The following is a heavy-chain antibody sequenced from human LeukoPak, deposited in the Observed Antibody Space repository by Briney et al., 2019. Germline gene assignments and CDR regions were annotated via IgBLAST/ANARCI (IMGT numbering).Heavy chain of an antibody. D-gene: IGHD6-19*01. CDR1: GGSISTYY. J-gene: IGHJ4*02. CDR3: ARAPEFSSGWLLDC. CDR2: IHTSGGA. Sequence: SETLSLTCSVSGGSISTYYWSWIRRSAGKGLEWIGRIHTSGGANYNPALKSRVTMSLDTSKNQFSLKVNSVTAADAGVYYCARAPEFSSGWLLDCWGQGSLVTVSS. V-gene: IGHV4-4*07.